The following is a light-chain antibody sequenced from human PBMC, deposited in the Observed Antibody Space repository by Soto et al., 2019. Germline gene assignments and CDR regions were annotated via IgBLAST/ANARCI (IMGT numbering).Light chain of an antibody. CDR2: EVS. CDR1: SSDVGGYNY. V-gene: IGLV2-14*01. J-gene: IGLJ2*01. CDR3: SSYTSSSTSHVV. Sequence: QSALTQPASVSGSPGQSITISCTGTSSDVGGYNYVSWYQQHPGKAPKLMIYEVSNQPSGVSNRFSGSKSGNTASLTISGLQAEDEADYYCSSYTSSSTSHVVFGGGTKLTVL.